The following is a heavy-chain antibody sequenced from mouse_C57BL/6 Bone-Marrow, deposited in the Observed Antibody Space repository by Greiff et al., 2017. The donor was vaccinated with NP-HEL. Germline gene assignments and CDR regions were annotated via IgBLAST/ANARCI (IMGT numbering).Heavy chain of an antibody. D-gene: IGHD2-12*01. CDR1: GFTFSSYA. V-gene: IGHV5-4*01. Sequence: EVQGVESGGGLVKPGGSLKLSCAASGFTFSSYAMSWVRQTPEKRLEWVATISDGGSYTYYPDNVKGRFTISRDNAKNNLYLQMSHLKSEDTAMYYCARLRRRGFAYWGQGTLVTVSA. J-gene: IGHJ3*01. CDR2: ISDGGSYT. CDR3: ARLRRRGFAY.